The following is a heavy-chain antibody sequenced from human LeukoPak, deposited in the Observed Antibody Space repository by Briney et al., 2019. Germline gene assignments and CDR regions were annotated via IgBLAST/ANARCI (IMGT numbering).Heavy chain of an antibody. V-gene: IGHV1-2*02. CDR3: ARGSGSVDAFDI. CDR1: GYTFTGYY. D-gene: IGHD1-26*01. J-gene: IGHJ3*02. CDR2: INPNSGGT. Sequence: ASVKVSCKASGYTFTGYYMRWVRQAPGQGLEWMGWINPNSGGTNYAQKFQGRVTMTRDTSISTAYMELSRLRSDDTAVYYCARGSGSVDAFDIWGQGTMVTVSS.